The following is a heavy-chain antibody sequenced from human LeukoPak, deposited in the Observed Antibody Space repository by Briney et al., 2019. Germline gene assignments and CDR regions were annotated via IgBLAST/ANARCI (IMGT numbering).Heavy chain of an antibody. CDR3: ARVQSTTFHYDGFDI. CDR2: IYYSGST. CDR1: GGSISSSNYY. J-gene: IGHJ3*02. D-gene: IGHD1-1*01. V-gene: IGHV4-39*01. Sequence: PSETLSLTCTVSGGSISSSNYYWGWIRQPPGKGLEWIGSIYYSGSTYYNPSLRSRVTISVDTSKNQFSLKLSSVTAADTAVYYCARVQSTTFHYDGFDIWGQGTLVTVSS.